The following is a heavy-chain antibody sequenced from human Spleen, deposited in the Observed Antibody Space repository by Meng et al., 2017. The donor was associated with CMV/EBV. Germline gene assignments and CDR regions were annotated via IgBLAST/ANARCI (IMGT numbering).Heavy chain of an antibody. V-gene: IGHV4-34*01. Sequence: GSLRLSCAVYGGSFSGYYWSWIRQPPGKGLEWIGEIHHSGSTNYSPSLKSRVTTSVDASKIQFSLKLSSVTAADTAVYYCAREDSIAAAYYFDYWGQGTLVTVSS. J-gene: IGHJ4*02. CDR1: GGSFSGYY. CDR3: AREDSIAAAYYFDY. CDR2: IHHSGST. D-gene: IGHD6-13*01.